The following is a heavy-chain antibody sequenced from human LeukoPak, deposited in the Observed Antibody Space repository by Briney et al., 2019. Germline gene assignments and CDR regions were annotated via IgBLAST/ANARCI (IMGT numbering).Heavy chain of an antibody. V-gene: IGHV4-38-2*02. CDR1: GYSISSGYY. Sequence: SETLSLTCTVSGYSISSGYYWGWIRQPPGKGLEWIGSIYHSGSTYYNPSLKSRVTISVDKSNNQFSLRLSSVTAADAAVYYCARAPHGDHVDHWGQGTLVTVSS. D-gene: IGHD4-17*01. J-gene: IGHJ4*02. CDR3: ARAPHGDHVDH. CDR2: IYHSGST.